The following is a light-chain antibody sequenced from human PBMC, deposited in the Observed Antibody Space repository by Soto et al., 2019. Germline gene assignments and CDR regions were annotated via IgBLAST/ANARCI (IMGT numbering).Light chain of an antibody. CDR2: DAS. J-gene: IGKJ4*01. CDR3: QQRGNWPLT. Sequence: EIVLTQSPATLSLSPGERATLSCRASQTVRYYLAWYQQKPGQAPRLLIYDASNRATGIPARFSASGSGTDFTLTITSLEPEDFAVYYCQQRGNWPLTFGGGTKVEIK. CDR1: QTVRYY. V-gene: IGKV3-11*01.